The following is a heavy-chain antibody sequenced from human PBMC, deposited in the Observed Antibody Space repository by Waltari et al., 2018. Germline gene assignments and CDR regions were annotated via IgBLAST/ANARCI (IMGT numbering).Heavy chain of an antibody. CDR2: MNPTSGNT. V-gene: IGHV1-8*03. Sequence: QVQLVQSGAEVKKPGASVKVSCKASGYTFTSYDINWVRQATGQGLEWMGWMNPTSGNTGYSQKFQGRVTITRNTSISTAYMELSSLRSEDTAVYYCAVTYYYGSGSYPYWGQGTLVTVSS. J-gene: IGHJ4*02. D-gene: IGHD3-10*01. CDR1: GYTFTSYD. CDR3: AVTYYYGSGSYPY.